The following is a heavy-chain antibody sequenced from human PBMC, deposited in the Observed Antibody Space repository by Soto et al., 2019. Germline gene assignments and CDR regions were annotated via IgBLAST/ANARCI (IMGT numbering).Heavy chain of an antibody. V-gene: IGHV4-61*01. CDR3: ARYKRYYTGSGSYAYYFGLDV. D-gene: IGHD3-10*01. Sequence: QVQLQESGPGLVKPSETLSLTCTVSGDSVISGSYYWSWIRKPPGTGLEWIGYISYSGITKYNPSLKSRVTISLDKSKNQFSLKLRSVTAADTAVYYCARYKRYYTGSGSYAYYFGLDVWGQGTTVTVSS. CDR2: ISYSGIT. CDR1: GDSVISGSYY. J-gene: IGHJ6*02.